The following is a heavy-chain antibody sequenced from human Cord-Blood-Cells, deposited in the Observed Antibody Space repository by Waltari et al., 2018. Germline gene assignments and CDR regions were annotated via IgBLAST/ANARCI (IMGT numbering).Heavy chain of an antibody. Sequence: QVQLVQSGAEVKKPGASVKVSCKASGYTFTSYAMHWVRQAPGQRLEWMGWINAGNGNTKYSQKFQGRVTITRDTSASTAYMELSSLRSEDMAVYYCARAPRSYYTYYYYYGMDVWGQGTTVTVSS. CDR1: GYTFTSYA. V-gene: IGHV1-3*01. J-gene: IGHJ6*02. D-gene: IGHD3-10*01. CDR2: INAGNGNT. CDR3: ARAPRSYYTYYYYYGMDV.